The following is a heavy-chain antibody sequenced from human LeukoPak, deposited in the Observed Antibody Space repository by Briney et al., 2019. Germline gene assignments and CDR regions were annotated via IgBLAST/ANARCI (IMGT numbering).Heavy chain of an antibody. CDR3: ARGMLGGSDY. V-gene: IGHV4-34*01. Sequence: SETLSLTCAVYGGSLSGYYWSWIRQPPGKGLEWIGEINHSGSTNYNPSLKSRVTISVDTSKNQFSLKLSSVTAADTAVYYCARGMLGGSDYWGQGTLVTVSS. CDR1: GGSLSGYY. D-gene: IGHD1-26*01. CDR2: INHSGST. J-gene: IGHJ4*02.